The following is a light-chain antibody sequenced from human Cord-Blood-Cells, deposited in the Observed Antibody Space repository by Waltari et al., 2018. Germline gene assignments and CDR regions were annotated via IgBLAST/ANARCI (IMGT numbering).Light chain of an antibody. V-gene: IGLV2-23*01. CDR1: SSDVGSYNL. CDR3: CSYAGSSTYV. J-gene: IGLJ1*01. Sequence: QSALTQPASVSGSPGQSITISCTGTSSDVGSYNLVSWYQQHPGKAPKLMIYEGSKRPSGVSNRFSDSKSGNTASLTISGLQAEDEADYYCCSYAGSSTYV. CDR2: EGS.